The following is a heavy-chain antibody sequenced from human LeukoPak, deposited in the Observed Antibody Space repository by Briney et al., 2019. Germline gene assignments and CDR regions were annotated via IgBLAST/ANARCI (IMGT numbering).Heavy chain of an antibody. D-gene: IGHD3-22*01. J-gene: IGHJ4*02. Sequence: EGSLRLSCAASGFTFSDYYMSWLRQAPGKGLEWVSYISSSGSTIYYADSVKGRFTISRDNAKNSLYLQMNSLRAEDTAVYYCASWYYYDSSGYYRDYWGQGTLVTVSS. CDR3: ASWYYYDSSGYYRDY. CDR2: ISSSGSTI. CDR1: GFTFSDYY. V-gene: IGHV3-11*01.